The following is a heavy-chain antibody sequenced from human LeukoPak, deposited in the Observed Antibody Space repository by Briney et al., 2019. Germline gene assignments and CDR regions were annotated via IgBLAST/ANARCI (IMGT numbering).Heavy chain of an antibody. Sequence: PGGSLRLSCAPSGFTFSNYGMHWVRQAPGKGLEWVAFISYDGSNKYYADSVKGRFTISRDNSKNTLYLQMNSLRAEDTAVYYCAKGYGSGSYSVDYWGQGTLVTVSS. D-gene: IGHD3-10*01. CDR3: AKGYGSGSYSVDY. CDR1: GFTFSNYG. J-gene: IGHJ4*02. V-gene: IGHV3-30*18. CDR2: ISYDGSNK.